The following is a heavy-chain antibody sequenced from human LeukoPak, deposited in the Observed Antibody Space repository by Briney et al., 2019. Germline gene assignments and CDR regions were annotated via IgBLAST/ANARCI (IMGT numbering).Heavy chain of an antibody. J-gene: IGHJ4*02. Sequence: GGSLRLSCAASGFTVSSNYMSWVRQAPGKGLEWVSVIYSGGSTYYADSVKGRFTISRDNSKNTLYLQMNSLRAEDTASYYCAKALNIVWAAAGTWGQGTLVTVSS. D-gene: IGHD6-13*01. CDR3: AKALNIVWAAAGT. V-gene: IGHV3-53*05. CDR2: IYSGGST. CDR1: GFTVSSNY.